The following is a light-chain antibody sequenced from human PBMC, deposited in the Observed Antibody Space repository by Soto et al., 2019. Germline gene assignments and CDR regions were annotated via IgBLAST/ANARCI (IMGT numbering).Light chain of an antibody. CDR1: QSVLYSSNNKNY. Sequence: DIVMTQSPDSLAVSLGERATINCKSSQSVLYSSNNKNYLAWFQQKPGQPPKLLIYWASTRESGVPDRFSGSGSGLGFSFTISSLGAEDVALSFCQHSLSRVPFGGGAKGDIK. CDR2: WAS. V-gene: IGKV4-1*01. J-gene: IGKJ4*01. CDR3: QHSLSRVP.